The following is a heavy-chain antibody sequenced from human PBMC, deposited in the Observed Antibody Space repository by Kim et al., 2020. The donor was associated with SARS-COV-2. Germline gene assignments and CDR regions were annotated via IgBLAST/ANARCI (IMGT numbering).Heavy chain of an antibody. CDR2: ISYDGSNK. Sequence: GGSLRLSCAASGFTFSSYGMHWVRQAPGKGLEWVAVISYDGSNKYYADSVKGRFTISRDNSKNTLYLQMNSLRAEDTAVYYCAILRGGNYDYVWGSYRPRHMDVWGQGTTVTVSS. V-gene: IGHV3-30*03. CDR1: GFTFSSYG. D-gene: IGHD3-16*02. J-gene: IGHJ6*02. CDR3: AILRGGNYDYVWGSYRPRHMDV.